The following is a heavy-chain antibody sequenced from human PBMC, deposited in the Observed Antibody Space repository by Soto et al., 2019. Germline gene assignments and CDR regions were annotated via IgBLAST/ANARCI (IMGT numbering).Heavy chain of an antibody. J-gene: IGHJ6*02. V-gene: IGHV3-33*01. CDR2: IWYNGNKK. Sequence: SLRLNCAASRFTFSNNGMHGGRQAPGKRLEWVAVIWYNGNKKFYTDSVKGRFTISRDNSKNTLYLQINSLRAEDTAVYYCVRDRAYCGGDCPYYYGLDVWGQGTTVTVSS. D-gene: IGHD2-21*02. CDR3: VRDRAYCGGDCPYYYGLDV. CDR1: RFTFSNNG.